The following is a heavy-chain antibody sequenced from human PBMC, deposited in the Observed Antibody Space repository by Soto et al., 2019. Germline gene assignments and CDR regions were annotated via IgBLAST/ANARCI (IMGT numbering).Heavy chain of an antibody. Sequence: GGSLRLSCAASGFTFSSYWMSWVRQAPGKGLEWVANIKQDGSEKYYVDSAKGRFTIFRDNAKNSLYLQMNSLRAEDTAVYYCAREGSCSGGTCTFDYWGQGTLVTVSS. CDR3: AREGSCSGGTCTFDY. V-gene: IGHV3-7*01. CDR2: IKQDGSEK. D-gene: IGHD2-15*01. CDR1: GFTFSSYW. J-gene: IGHJ4*02.